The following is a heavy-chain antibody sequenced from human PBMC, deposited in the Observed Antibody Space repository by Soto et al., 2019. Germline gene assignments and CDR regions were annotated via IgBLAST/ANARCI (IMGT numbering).Heavy chain of an antibody. CDR1: GFTFSDYY. V-gene: IGHV3-11*01. CDR2: ISSSDSII. CDR3: ARDCRSTSCYGYFQQ. D-gene: IGHD2-2*01. J-gene: IGHJ1*01. Sequence: QVQLVESGGGLVKPGGSLRLSCAASGFTFSDYYMSWIRQAPGKGLEWVSYISSSDSIIYHADSVKGRFTISRDNAKNSLYLQMNSLRVEDTAVYYCARDCRSTSCYGYFQQWGQGTLVTVSS.